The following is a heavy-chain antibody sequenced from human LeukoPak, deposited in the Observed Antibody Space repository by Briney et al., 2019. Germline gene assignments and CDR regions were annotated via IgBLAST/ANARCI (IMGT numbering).Heavy chain of an antibody. CDR2: INPNSGGT. CDR1: GYTFTGYY. V-gene: IGHV1-2*02. Sequence: ASVKVSCKASGYTFTGYYMHWVRQAPGQGLEWMGWINPNSGGTKYAQKFKGRVTMTRDTSISTAYMELSRLRSDDTAVYYCARLGYYSESNANNRFDYWGQGTLVTVSS. J-gene: IGHJ4*02. D-gene: IGHD3-22*01. CDR3: ARLGYYSESNANNRFDY.